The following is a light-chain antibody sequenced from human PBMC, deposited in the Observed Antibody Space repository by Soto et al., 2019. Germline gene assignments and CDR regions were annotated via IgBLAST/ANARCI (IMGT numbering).Light chain of an antibody. CDR2: EVS. Sequence: QSVLTQPASVSGSPGQSITISCTGTSSDVGGYNHVSWYQLHPGKAPKLMIYEVSNRPSGISNRFSASKSGNTASLTISGLQAEDEADYYCFSYTSSTAYVFGTGTKLTVL. J-gene: IGLJ1*01. V-gene: IGLV2-14*01. CDR3: FSYTSSTAYV. CDR1: SSDVGGYNH.